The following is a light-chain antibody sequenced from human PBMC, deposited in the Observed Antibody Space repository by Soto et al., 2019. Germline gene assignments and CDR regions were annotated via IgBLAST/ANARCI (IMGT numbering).Light chain of an antibody. J-gene: IGKJ1*01. CDR2: AAS. CDR1: QSIGSW. CDR3: QQYNPYYRT. V-gene: IGKV1-5*01. Sequence: DIQMTQSPSTLSASVGDRVTITCRASQSIGSWLAWYQQKPGKAPNLLIYAASSLQSGVPSRFSGSGSGTDFTLTISSLQRDDFEIYYCQQYNPYYRTFGQGTKVDIK.